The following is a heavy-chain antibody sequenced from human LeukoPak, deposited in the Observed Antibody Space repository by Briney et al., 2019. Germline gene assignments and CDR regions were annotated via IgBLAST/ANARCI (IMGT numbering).Heavy chain of an antibody. V-gene: IGHV3-49*04. CDR1: GFRFGGYA. D-gene: IGHD3-10*02. CDR2: IRSKALYGTS. Sequence: PGGSLRLSCSGSGFRFGGYALSWVRQAPGKGLEWVGFIRSKALYGTSEYAASGEGRFAITRDDSNNIVHLQMNSLKTEDTAVYFCVRESVRDYYFDFWGQGTLVTVSS. J-gene: IGHJ4*02. CDR3: VRESVRDYYFDF.